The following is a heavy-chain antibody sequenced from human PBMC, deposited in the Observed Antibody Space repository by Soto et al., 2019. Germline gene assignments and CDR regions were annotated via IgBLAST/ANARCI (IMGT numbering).Heavy chain of an antibody. Sequence: SETLSLTCSVSGDSISSSYWSWIRQPPGKGLEWIAYIDYSGSTHPNPSLKSRVTMSLDTSKNQFSLKLSSVTASDTAVYFCARHSGSYDFDSWGQGTLVTVSS. J-gene: IGHJ4*02. V-gene: IGHV4-59*01. D-gene: IGHD1-26*01. CDR3: ARHSGSYDFDS. CDR1: GDSISSSY. CDR2: IDYSGST.